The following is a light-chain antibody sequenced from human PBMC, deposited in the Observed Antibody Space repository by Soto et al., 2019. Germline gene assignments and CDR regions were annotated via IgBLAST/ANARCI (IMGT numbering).Light chain of an antibody. Sequence: QSVLTQPASVSGSPGQSITISCTGTSSDVGGYNYVSWYQQHPGKAPKLMIFEVNNRPSGVSNRFSGSKSGKTASLTISGLQAEDEADYYCSSYTSSSPYVFGTGTKLTVL. J-gene: IGLJ1*01. CDR3: SSYTSSSPYV. CDR2: EVN. V-gene: IGLV2-14*01. CDR1: SSDVGGYNY.